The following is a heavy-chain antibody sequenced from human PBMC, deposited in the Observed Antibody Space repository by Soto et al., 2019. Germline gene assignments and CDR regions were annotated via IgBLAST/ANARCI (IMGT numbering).Heavy chain of an antibody. CDR1: GYTFTSYG. CDR2: ISAYNGNT. Sequence: QVQLVQSGAEVKKPGASVKVSCKASGYTFTSYGISWVRQAPGQGLEWMGWISAYNGNTNYAQKLQGRVTMTTDTSTSTDYMELRSLRSDDTAVYYCAKMAHQGSGSYYFDYWGQGTLVTVSS. J-gene: IGHJ4*02. D-gene: IGHD3-10*01. V-gene: IGHV1-18*01. CDR3: AKMAHQGSGSYYFDY.